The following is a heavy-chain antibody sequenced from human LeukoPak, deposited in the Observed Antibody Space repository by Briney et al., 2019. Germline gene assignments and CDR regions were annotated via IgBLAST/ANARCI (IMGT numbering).Heavy chain of an antibody. CDR2: IKGKTAAGAP. D-gene: IGHD3-3*01. Sequence: GGSLRLSCAASGFTFTSAWMSWVRQAPGKGLEWVGRIKGKTAAGAPDYVASVKGRFTISRDDSKNTLFLQMNSLKTEDTAVYYCITGDYDSWSGFYSPNHYFDYWGQGTLVTVSS. V-gene: IGHV3-15*01. CDR1: GFTFTSAW. J-gene: IGHJ4*02. CDR3: ITGDYDSWSGFYSPNHYFDY.